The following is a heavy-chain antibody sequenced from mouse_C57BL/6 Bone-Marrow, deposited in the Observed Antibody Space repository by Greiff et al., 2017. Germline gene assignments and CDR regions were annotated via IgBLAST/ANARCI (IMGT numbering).Heavy chain of an antibody. CDR3: ARRLRCYFDY. J-gene: IGHJ2*01. CDR2: ISYDGSN. Sequence: EVQLQESGPCLVKPSQSLSLTCSFTGYSITSGYYWNWLRQFPGNKLEWMGYISYDGSNNYNPSLKNRISITRDTSKNQFFLKLNSVTTEDTATYYCARRLRCYFDYWGQGTTLTVSS. D-gene: IGHD1-1*01. CDR1: GYSITSGYY. V-gene: IGHV3-6*01.